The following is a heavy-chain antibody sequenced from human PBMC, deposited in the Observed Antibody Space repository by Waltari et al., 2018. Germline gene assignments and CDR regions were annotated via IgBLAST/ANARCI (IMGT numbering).Heavy chain of an antibody. CDR1: GFTFSSYW. D-gene: IGHD1-26*01. Sequence: EVQLVESGGGLVQPGGSLRLSCAASGFTFSSYWMSWVRPAPGKGLEWVANIKQDGSEKYYVDSVKGRFTISRDNAKNSLYLQMNSLRAEDTAVYYCARDPRRYSGSITLWGQGTLVTVSS. CDR3: ARDPRRYSGSITL. J-gene: IGHJ4*02. V-gene: IGHV3-7*01. CDR2: IKQDGSEK.